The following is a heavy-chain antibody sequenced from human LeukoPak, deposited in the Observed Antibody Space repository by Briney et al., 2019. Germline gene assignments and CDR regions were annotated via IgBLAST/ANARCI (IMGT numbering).Heavy chain of an antibody. J-gene: IGHJ4*02. CDR3: AKQKLGLPPCLDY. CDR1: GFTFSSYG. V-gene: IGHV3-30*18. D-gene: IGHD7-27*01. CDR2: ISYDGSNK. Sequence: GGSLRLSCAASGFTFSSYGMHWVRQAPGKGLEWVAVISYDGSNKYYADSVKGRFTISRDNSKNTLDLQMNSLRAEDTAVYYCAKQKLGLPPCLDYWGQGALVTVSS.